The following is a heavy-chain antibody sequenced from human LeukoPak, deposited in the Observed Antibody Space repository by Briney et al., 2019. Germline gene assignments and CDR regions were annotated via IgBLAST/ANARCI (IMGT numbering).Heavy chain of an antibody. CDR3: ARGRTIFRVDHTTNWFDP. V-gene: IGHV3-21*01. CDR2: ISSSSSYI. CDR1: GFTFSSYS. D-gene: IGHD3-3*01. J-gene: IGHJ5*02. Sequence: GGSLRLSCAASGFTFSSYSMNWVRQAPGKGLEWVSSISSSSSYIYYADSVKGRFTISRDNAKNSLYLQMNSLRAEDTAVYYCARGRTIFRVDHTTNWFDPRGQGALVTASS.